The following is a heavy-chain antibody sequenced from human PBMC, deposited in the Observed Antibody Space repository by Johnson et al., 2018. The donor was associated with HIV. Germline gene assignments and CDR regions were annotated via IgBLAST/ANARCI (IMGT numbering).Heavy chain of an antibody. CDR1: GFTFSSYA. D-gene: IGHD4-23*01. V-gene: IGHV3-23*04. Sequence: VQLVESGGGLVQPGGSLRLSCAASGFTFSSYAMSWVRQAPGKGLEWVSAISGSGGSTYYADSVKGRFTISRDNSKNTLYLQMGRLRAEDMAVYYCAGGSGGTAFSPCLACDSWGQGTMVTVSS. J-gene: IGHJ3*02. CDR3: AGGSGGTAFSPCLACDS. CDR2: ISGSGGST.